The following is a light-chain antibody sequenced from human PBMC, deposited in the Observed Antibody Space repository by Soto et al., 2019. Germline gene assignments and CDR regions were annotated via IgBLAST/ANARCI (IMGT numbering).Light chain of an antibody. CDR3: YSYAPISTFEV. J-gene: IGLJ2*01. V-gene: IGLV2-23*03. CDR1: SSDVGSYNL. Sequence: QSVLTQPASVPGSPGQSITISCTGTSSDVGSYNLVSWYQQHPGKAPKLMIYEGSKRPSGVSNRFSGSKSGNTASLTISGLQAEDEADYYCYSYAPISTFEVFGGGTKVTVL. CDR2: EGS.